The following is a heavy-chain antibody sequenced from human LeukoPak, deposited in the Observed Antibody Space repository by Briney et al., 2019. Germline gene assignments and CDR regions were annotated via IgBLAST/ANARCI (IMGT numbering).Heavy chain of an antibody. J-gene: IGHJ3*02. V-gene: IGHV3-9*01. CDR2: ISWNSGSI. CDR3: ARHAVAGTPDAFDI. D-gene: IGHD6-19*01. Sequence: GGSLRLSCAASGFTFDDYAMHWVRHAPGKGLEWVSGISWNSGSIGCADSVKGRFTISRDNAKNSLYLQMNSLRAEDTALYYCARHAVAGTPDAFDIWGQGTMVTVSS. CDR1: GFTFDDYA.